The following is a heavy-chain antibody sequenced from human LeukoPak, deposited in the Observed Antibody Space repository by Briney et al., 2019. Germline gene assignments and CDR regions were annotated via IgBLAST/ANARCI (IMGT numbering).Heavy chain of an antibody. D-gene: IGHD2-2*02. V-gene: IGHV4-34*01. CDR2: INHSGST. J-gene: IGHJ4*02. Sequence: SETLSLTCAVYGGSFSGYYWSWIRQPPGKGLEWIGEINHSGSTNYNPSLKSRVTISVDTSKNQFSLKLSSVTAADTAVYYCARGIPDQYCSSTSCYTPFGYWGQGTLVTVS. CDR3: ARGIPDQYCSSTSCYTPFGY. CDR1: GGSFSGYY.